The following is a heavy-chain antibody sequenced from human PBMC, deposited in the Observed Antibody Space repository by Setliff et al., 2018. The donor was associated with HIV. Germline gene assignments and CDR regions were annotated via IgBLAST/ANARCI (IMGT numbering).Heavy chain of an antibody. CDR1: GFIFSSYN. D-gene: IGHD5-18*01. J-gene: IGHJ4*02. Sequence: PGGSLRLSCAASGFIFSSYNMNWVRQAPGKGLEWVSYISSSGSTIYYADSVKGRFITFRDNAKNSLYLQMNSLRAEDTAVYYCARESYNYGYNDWGQGTLVTVSS. CDR3: ARESYNYGYND. V-gene: IGHV3-48*04. CDR2: ISSSGSTI.